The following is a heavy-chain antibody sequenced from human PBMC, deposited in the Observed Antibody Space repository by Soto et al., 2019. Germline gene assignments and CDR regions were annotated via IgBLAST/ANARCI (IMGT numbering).Heavy chain of an antibody. V-gene: IGHV1-18*01. D-gene: IGHD2-2*01. CDR1: GYTFSNYG. Sequence: QVQLVQSGGEVKRPGASVKVSCKTSGYTFSNYGITWVRQAPGQPLEWLGWISLYSDGTNYAQKFQGRVSMTTDTATTTAYMELRSLRADDTAFYYCARVVPGAEAWFGPWGQGTLVTFAS. CDR2: ISLYSDGT. J-gene: IGHJ5*02. CDR3: ARVVPGAEAWFGP.